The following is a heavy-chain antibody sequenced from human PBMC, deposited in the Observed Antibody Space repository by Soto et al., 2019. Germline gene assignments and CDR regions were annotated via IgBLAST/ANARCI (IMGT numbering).Heavy chain of an antibody. CDR1: GFTFSSYW. D-gene: IGHD4-17*01. Sequence: EVQLVESGGGLVQPGGSLRLSCAASGFTFSSYWMHWVRQAPGEGLVWVSRIKTDGSTTSYADSVKGRFTISRDNAKNTLYLQMNSLIDEDTAVYYCARGLFGDAVGLDNWGQGILVTVS. CDR2: IKTDGSTT. J-gene: IGHJ4*02. V-gene: IGHV3-74*01. CDR3: ARGLFGDAVGLDN.